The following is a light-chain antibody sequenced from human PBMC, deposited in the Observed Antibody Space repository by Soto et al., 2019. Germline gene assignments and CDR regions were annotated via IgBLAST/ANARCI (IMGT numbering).Light chain of an antibody. Sequence: QSVLAQSPSASASLGASVKLTCTLTSGPSSYTIAWHQQQPGRGPRYLMKINSDGSHMKGDGIPARFSGSSSESERHLPISHVQSEDEADYYCQTWDSAIRVFGGGTKLTVL. CDR2: INSDGSH. J-gene: IGLJ2*01. CDR1: SGPSSYT. V-gene: IGLV4-69*01. CDR3: QTWDSAIRV.